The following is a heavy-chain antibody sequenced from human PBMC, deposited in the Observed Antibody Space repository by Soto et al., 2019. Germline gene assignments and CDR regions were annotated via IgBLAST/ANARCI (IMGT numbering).Heavy chain of an antibody. Sequence: EASVKFSCKASGYSFTSLDINWVRQTAGQGLEWMGWMQPSTGRTGYAQKFQGRVTMTRDTSINTAYMELTTLTSDDTAFYYCARGVSAGVDYWGQGTLVTVSS. CDR3: ARGVSAGVDY. CDR2: MQPSTGRT. D-gene: IGHD1-26*01. J-gene: IGHJ4*02. CDR1: GYSFTSLD. V-gene: IGHV1-8*01.